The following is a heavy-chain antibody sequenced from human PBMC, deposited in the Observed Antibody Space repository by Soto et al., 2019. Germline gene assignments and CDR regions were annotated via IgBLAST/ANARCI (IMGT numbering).Heavy chain of an antibody. Sequence: QVQLVESGGGVVQPGRSLRLSCAASGFTFRNYAMHWVRQAPGKGLECVAVISYDGSNKFYRDYVKGRFTISRDNSKNTLYLQINSLRYEDTAVYYCARGDREDIAVVVGVRPGEYGVDVWGKGPTVTVSS. CDR3: ARGDREDIAVVVGVRPGEYGVDV. CDR2: ISYDGSNK. D-gene: IGHD2-15*01. J-gene: IGHJ6*04. V-gene: IGHV3-30-3*01. CDR1: GFTFRNYA.